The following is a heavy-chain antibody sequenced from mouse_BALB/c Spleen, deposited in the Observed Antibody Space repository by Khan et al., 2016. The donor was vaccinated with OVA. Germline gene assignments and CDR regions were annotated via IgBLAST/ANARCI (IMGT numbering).Heavy chain of an antibody. CDR3: ARHGYVAWFAY. Sequence: EVELVESGPELMRPGASVKISCKASGYSFTTYYIHWVKQSHGKSLEWIGYIDPFNGVTSYNQKFKGKATLTVDKSSSTAYMHLSSLTSEDSAVYYGARHGYVAWFAYWGQGTLVTVSA. V-gene: IGHV1S135*01. CDR1: GYSFTTYY. CDR2: IDPFNGVT. J-gene: IGHJ3*01. D-gene: IGHD2-2*01.